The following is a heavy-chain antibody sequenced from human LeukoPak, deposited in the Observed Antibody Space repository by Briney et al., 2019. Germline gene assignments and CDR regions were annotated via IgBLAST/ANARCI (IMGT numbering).Heavy chain of an antibody. D-gene: IGHD2-21*01. CDR1: GGSITSGDYY. CDR2: IYYSGST. CDR3: ARGHYWGTARRYWFDP. V-gene: IGHV4-30-4*01. Sequence: SQTLSLTCTVSGGSITSGDYYWSWIRQSPGKGLEWIGYIYYSGSTYYNPSLKSRVTISIDTSKNQFSLKLSSVTAADTAVYYCARGHYWGTARRYWFDPWGQGSLVTVSS. J-gene: IGHJ5*02.